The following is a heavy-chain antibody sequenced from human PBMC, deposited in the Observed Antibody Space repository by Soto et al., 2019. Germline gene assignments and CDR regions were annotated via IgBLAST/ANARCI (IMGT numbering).Heavy chain of an antibody. D-gene: IGHD1-1*01. CDR2: SSDYNGNT. Sequence: SVNVSCKASAYTVTSYGISWVREAPGQGLEWMGWSSDYNGNTNNAQKFQGRVTMTTDTSTSTAYMELRSMRSDDTAVYYCARDNELFDYWGQGTLAPVSS. CDR3: ARDNELFDY. CDR1: AYTVTSYG. J-gene: IGHJ4*02. V-gene: IGHV1-18*01.